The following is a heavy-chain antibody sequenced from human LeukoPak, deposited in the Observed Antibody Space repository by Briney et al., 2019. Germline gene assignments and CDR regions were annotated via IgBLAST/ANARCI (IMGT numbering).Heavy chain of an antibody. CDR1: GYTFTGYY. CDR3: ARIIRYYGSGSYPYYFDY. CDR2: INPNSGGT. J-gene: IGHJ4*02. V-gene: IGHV1-2*02. D-gene: IGHD3-10*01. Sequence: RASVKVSCKASGYTFTGYYMHWVRQAPGQGLEWMGWINPNSGGTNYAQKFQGRVTMTRDTSISTAYMELGRLRSDDTAVYYCARIIRYYGSGSYPYYFDYWGQGTLVTVSS.